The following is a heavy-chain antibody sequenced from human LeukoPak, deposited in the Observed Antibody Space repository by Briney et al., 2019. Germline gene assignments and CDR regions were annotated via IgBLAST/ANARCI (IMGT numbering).Heavy chain of an antibody. D-gene: IGHD3-22*01. V-gene: IGHV4-31*03. CDR2: IYYSGST. J-gene: IGHJ4*02. CDR3: ARVTVGITYFDY. Sequence: SQTLSLTCTVSGGSISSGGYYWSWIRQHPGKGLGWIGYIYYSGSTYYNPSLKSRVTISVDTSKNQFSLKLSSVTAADTAVYYCARVTVGITYFDYWGQGTLVTVSS. CDR1: GGSISSGGYY.